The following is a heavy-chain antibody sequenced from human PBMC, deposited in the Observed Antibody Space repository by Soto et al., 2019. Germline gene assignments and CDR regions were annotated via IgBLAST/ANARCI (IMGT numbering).Heavy chain of an antibody. J-gene: IGHJ4*02. CDR2: IYPGDSDT. CDR3: ARGLQIVPAAMWFDY. D-gene: IGHD2-2*01. CDR1: GYSFTSYW. Sequence: GESLKISCKGSGYSFTSYWIGWVRQMPGKGLEWMGIIYPGDSDTRYSPSFQGQVTISADKSISTAYLQWSSLKASDTAMYYCARGLQIVPAAMWFDYWGQGTLVTVSS. V-gene: IGHV5-51*01.